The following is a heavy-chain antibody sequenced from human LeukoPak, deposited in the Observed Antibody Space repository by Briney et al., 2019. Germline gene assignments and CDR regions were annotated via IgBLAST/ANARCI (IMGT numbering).Heavy chain of an antibody. V-gene: IGHV3-30*18. CDR2: ISYDGSNK. J-gene: IGHJ4*02. D-gene: IGHD3-3*01. CDR3: AKNDFWSGYWDDEGYEFLGY. Sequence: TGGSLRLSCAASGFTFSSYAMHWVRQAPGKGLEWVAVISYDGSNKYYADSVKGRFTISRDNSKNTLYLQMNSLRAEDTAVYYCAKNDFWSGYWDDEGYEFLGYWGQGTLVTVSS. CDR1: GFTFSSYA.